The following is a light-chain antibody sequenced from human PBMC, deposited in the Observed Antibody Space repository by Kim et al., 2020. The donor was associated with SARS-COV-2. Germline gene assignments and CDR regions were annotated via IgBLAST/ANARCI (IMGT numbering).Light chain of an antibody. CDR2: PNT. Sequence: VTVTGACGTPAAGSGSYFPWCQQLPGAAPNLLVTPNTNRPSGVPHRFSAAKSGASATLAITGLQAEDEADYYCQSYDSSLNIKVFGGGTQLTVL. CDR1: TPAAGSGSY. J-gene: IGLJ2*01. V-gene: IGLV1-40*03. CDR3: QSYDSSLNIKV.